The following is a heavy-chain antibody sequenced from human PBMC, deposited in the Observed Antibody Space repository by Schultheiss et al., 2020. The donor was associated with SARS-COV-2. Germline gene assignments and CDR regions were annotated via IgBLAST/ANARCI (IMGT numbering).Heavy chain of an antibody. Sequence: SETLSLTCTVSGGSISSYYWSWIRQPPGKGLEWIGEINHSGSTNYNPSLKSRVTISVDTSKNQFSLKLSSVTAADTAVYYCASTSSRYSSGWYGDYYYYMDVWGKGTTVTVSS. CDR2: INHSGST. CDR1: GGSISSYY. J-gene: IGHJ6*03. V-gene: IGHV4-34*01. D-gene: IGHD6-19*01. CDR3: ASTSSRYSSGWYGDYYYYMDV.